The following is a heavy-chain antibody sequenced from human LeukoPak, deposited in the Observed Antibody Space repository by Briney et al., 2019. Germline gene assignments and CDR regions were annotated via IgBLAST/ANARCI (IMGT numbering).Heavy chain of an antibody. J-gene: IGHJ4*02. D-gene: IGHD3-22*01. CDR1: GFTFSDYY. CDR3: ARAHYYDSSGYLY. V-gene: IGHV3-11*01. Sequence: GGSLRLSCAASGFTFSDYYVSWIRQAPGKGLEWVSYISSSGSTIYYADSVKGRFTISRDNAKNSLYLQMNSLRAEDTAVYYCARAHYYDSSGYLYWGQGTLVTVSS. CDR2: ISSSGSTI.